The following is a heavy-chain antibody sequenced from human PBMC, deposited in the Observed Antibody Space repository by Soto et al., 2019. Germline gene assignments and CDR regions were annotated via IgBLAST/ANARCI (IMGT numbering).Heavy chain of an antibody. V-gene: IGHV4-38-2*01. J-gene: IGHJ4*02. D-gene: IGHD1-26*01. Sequence: SETLSLTCAVSGYSISSGYYWGWIRQSPGKGLEWIGSIYHSGSTYYNPSLKSRVTIPVDTSKNQFSLKLSSVTAADTAVYYCARAGGSLYYFNYWGQGTQVTVSS. CDR1: GYSISSGYY. CDR3: ARAGGSLYYFNY. CDR2: IYHSGST.